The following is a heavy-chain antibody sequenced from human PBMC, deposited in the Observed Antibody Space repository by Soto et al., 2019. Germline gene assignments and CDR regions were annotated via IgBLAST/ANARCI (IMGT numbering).Heavy chain of an antibody. D-gene: IGHD3-10*01. CDR3: ARERRYYGSGSFDYYYYMDV. J-gene: IGHJ6*03. CDR2: IYSGGST. V-gene: IGHV3-53*04. CDR1: GFTVSSNY. Sequence: EVQLVESGGGLVQPGGSLRLSCAASGFTVSSNYMSWVRQAPGKGLEWVSVIYSGGSTYYADSVKGRFTISRHNSKNTLYLQMNSLRAEDTAVYYCARERRYYGSGSFDYYYYMDVWGKGTTVTVSS.